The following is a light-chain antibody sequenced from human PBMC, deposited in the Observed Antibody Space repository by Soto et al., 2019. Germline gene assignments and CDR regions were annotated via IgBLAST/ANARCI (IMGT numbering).Light chain of an antibody. Sequence: RSESAVAPVAITRRASQSIRTYLSWYQQKPGKAPKVLIYTASSLESGVPSRFSGSGSGTDFTLTISSLQPEDFATYYCQQYNSYTSTFGQGTKVDIK. CDR3: QQYNSYTST. CDR1: QSIRTY. V-gene: IGKV1-5*03. J-gene: IGKJ1*01. CDR2: TAS.